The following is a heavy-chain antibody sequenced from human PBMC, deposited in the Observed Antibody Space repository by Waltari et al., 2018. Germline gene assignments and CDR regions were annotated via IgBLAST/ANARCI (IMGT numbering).Heavy chain of an antibody. CDR1: GGFINNNY. D-gene: IGHD2-15*01. J-gene: IGHJ6*03. Sequence: QVQLQESGPGLVQPSETLSLTCTVSGGFINNNYWNWTRQPAGKGLEWIGRIHSSGSTNYNPSLKSRVTMSVDTSKNQFSLKLNSVTAADTAVYYCSSGGVPYYYYYMDVWGKGTTVTISS. CDR2: IHSSGST. V-gene: IGHV4-4*07. CDR3: SSGGVPYYYYYMDV.